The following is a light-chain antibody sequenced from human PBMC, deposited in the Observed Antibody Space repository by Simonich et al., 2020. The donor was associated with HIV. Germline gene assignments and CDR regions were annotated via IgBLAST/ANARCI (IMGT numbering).Light chain of an antibody. J-gene: IGLJ3*02. Sequence: QSALTQPLSASGSPGQSVTISCTGTSSDVGGYNYVSWYQQHPGKAPKLMIDEVTKRPSGVSNRFSGSKSGNTASLTISGLQAEDESDYYCTSYTSSSTWVFGGGTKLTVL. CDR2: EVT. CDR3: TSYTSSSTWV. CDR1: SSDVGGYNY. V-gene: IGLV2-14*01.